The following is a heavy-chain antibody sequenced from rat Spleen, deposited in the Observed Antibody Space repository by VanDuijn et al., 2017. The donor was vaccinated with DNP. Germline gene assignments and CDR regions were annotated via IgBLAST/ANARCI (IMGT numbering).Heavy chain of an antibody. D-gene: IGHD1-2*01. V-gene: IGHV5S10*01. J-gene: IGHJ2*01. CDR3: ASWAPIAPISTSNY. CDR2: INTDGGST. Sequence: EVHLVESGGDLVQPGRSLKLSCAASGFTFSDYNMAWVRQAPEKGLEWVASINTDGGSTYYPDSVKGRFTISRHNAENTVYLQMSSLRSEDTATYYCASWAPIAPISTSNYWGQGVMVTVSS. CDR1: GFTFSDYN.